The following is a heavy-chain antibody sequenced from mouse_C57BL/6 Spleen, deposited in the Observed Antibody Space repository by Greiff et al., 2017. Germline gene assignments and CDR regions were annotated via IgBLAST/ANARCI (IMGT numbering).Heavy chain of an antibody. CDR1: GYTFTSYW. V-gene: IGHV1-69*01. CDR3: ARSSMVTTGYYAMDY. D-gene: IGHD2-2*01. J-gene: IGHJ4*01. Sequence: VQLQQPGAELVMPGASVKLSCKASGYTFTSYWMHWVKQRPGQGLEWIGERDPSDSYTNYNQKFKGKSTLTVDKSSSTAYMQLSSLTSEDSAVYYCARSSMVTTGYYAMDYWGQGTSVTVSS. CDR2: RDPSDSYT.